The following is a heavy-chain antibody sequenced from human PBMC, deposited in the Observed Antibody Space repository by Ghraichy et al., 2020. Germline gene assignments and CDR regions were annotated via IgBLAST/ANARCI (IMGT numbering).Heavy chain of an antibody. D-gene: IGHD4-17*01. CDR2: FGRSGDRI. J-gene: IGHJ4*02. V-gene: IGHV3-48*03. CDR1: GFTFSSYT. CDR3: TRSTLDRGDDGVGY. Sequence: GGSLRLSCAGSGFTFSSYTMHWVRQAPGKGLEWISSFGRSGDRIYYADSVKGRFTVSRDDAQSSLFLQMNSLRGDDTAVYYCTRSTLDRGDDGVGYWGQGTLVTVSS.